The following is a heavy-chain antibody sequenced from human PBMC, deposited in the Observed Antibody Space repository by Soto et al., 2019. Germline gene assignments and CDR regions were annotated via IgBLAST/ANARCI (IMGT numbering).Heavy chain of an antibody. Sequence: ASVKVSCKASGYTFTSYYMHWVRQAPGQGLEWMGIINPSGGSTSYAQKFQGRVTMTRDTSTSTVYMELSSLRSEDTAVYYCARVPPENDDYGDYGPDYWGQGALVTVSS. CDR3: ARVPPENDDYGDYGPDY. J-gene: IGHJ4*02. D-gene: IGHD4-17*01. CDR2: INPSGGST. CDR1: GYTFTSYY. V-gene: IGHV1-46*01.